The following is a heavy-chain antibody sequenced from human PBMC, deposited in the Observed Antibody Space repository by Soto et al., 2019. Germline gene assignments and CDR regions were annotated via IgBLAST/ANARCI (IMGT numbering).Heavy chain of an antibody. V-gene: IGHV1-18*01. CDR1: GYTFSTYG. D-gene: IGHD6-25*01. CDR2: ISIHNGNT. Sequence: VKVSCKASGYTFSTYGISWVRQAPGQGLEWMGWISIHNGNTKKAQKLQDRVSLTTDTSTTTAYMELRSLTSDDTAIYYCARDSGYFYYYGMDFWGQGTTVTVSS. CDR3: ARDSGYFYYYGMDF. J-gene: IGHJ6*02.